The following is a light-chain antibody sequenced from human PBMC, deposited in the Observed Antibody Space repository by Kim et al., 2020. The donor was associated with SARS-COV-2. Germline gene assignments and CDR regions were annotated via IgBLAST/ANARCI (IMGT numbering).Light chain of an antibody. V-gene: IGKV3-20*01. CDR1: QTVRSDS. CDR3: QQFDTSPYS. J-gene: IGKJ2*03. Sequence: LSQGERATRSCRASQTVRSDSVAWYQQKPGQAPRLLIYAASTRATGVTDRFSGSGSGTDFTLTITRLEPEDFAMYYCQQFDTSPYSFGQGTKLGI. CDR2: AAS.